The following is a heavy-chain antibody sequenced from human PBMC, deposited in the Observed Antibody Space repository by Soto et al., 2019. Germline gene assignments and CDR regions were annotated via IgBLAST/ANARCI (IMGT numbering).Heavy chain of an antibody. CDR3: ARVGGRFTVVGVIIDSAFGL. V-gene: IGHV4-4*02. CDR1: GASLTNTNW. D-gene: IGHD3-3*01. J-gene: IGHJ3*01. CDR2: IYHTGNA. Sequence: QVQLQESGPGVVKPSGTLSLTCTVSGASLTNTNWWTWVRQPPGKGLEWIGEIYHTGNANSNPSLRSRVTMSLDNSKNQISLNLNSVTAADTAVYFCARVGGRFTVVGVIIDSAFGLWGRGTMVTVSS.